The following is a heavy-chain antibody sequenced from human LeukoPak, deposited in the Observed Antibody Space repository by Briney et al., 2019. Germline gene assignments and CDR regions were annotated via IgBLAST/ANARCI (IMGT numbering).Heavy chain of an antibody. CDR3: SRKPLHHYGSESYYHFDY. D-gene: IGHD3-10*01. Sequence: GGSLRLSCVTSGLIQGVYAVSGVRQAPGKGLEWVGFIRSKSYGGTTEYAASVKGRFTISRDDSKSVAYLQMNSLRAEDTAVYCTSRKPLHHYGSESYYHFDYWGQGTLVTVSS. V-gene: IGHV3-49*04. CDR1: GLIQGVYA. J-gene: IGHJ4*02. CDR2: IRSKSYGGTT.